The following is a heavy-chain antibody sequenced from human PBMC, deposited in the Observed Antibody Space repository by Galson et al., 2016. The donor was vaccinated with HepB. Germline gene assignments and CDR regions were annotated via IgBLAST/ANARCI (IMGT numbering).Heavy chain of an antibody. CDR1: GDSIRTTTYY. J-gene: IGHJ2*01. CDR2: LYYSGST. V-gene: IGHV4-39*01. D-gene: IGHD2-2*01. CDR3: ARRGYCSSSNCWYFDL. Sequence: SETLSLTCSVSGDSIRTTTYYWGWIRQPLGKGLEWIGSLYYSGSTYYNPSLQGRVTVSVDTSKKQFSLKLRSVTAADTAIYFCARRGYCSSSNCWYFDLWGRGTPVSVSS.